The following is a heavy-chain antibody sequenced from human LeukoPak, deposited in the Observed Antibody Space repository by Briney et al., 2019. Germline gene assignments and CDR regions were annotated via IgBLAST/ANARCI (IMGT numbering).Heavy chain of an antibody. Sequence: GGSLRLSCAASGFSFSTYAMHWVRQAPGKGLEWVAVTSFDGTHKFYADSVKGRFTISRDNAKNSLYLQMNRLRAEDTAVYYCARERQLERLAFGKEGSAFDYWGQGTLVTVSS. J-gene: IGHJ4*02. D-gene: IGHD1-1*01. CDR2: TSFDGTHK. CDR1: GFSFSTYA. V-gene: IGHV3-30*04. CDR3: ARERQLERLAFGKEGSAFDY.